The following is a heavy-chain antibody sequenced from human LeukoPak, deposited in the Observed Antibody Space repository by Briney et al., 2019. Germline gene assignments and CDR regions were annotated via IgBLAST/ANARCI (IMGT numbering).Heavy chain of an antibody. CDR3: AREMSGWYYFDY. V-gene: IGHV1-46*01. CDR2: INPGGGST. CDR1: GYTFTSYG. Sequence: ASVKVSCTASGYTFTSYGISWVRQAPGQGLEWMGIINPGGGSTSYAQKFQGRVTMTRDTSTSTVYMELSSLRSEDTAVYYCAREMSGWYYFDYWGQGTLVTVSS. D-gene: IGHD6-19*01. J-gene: IGHJ4*02.